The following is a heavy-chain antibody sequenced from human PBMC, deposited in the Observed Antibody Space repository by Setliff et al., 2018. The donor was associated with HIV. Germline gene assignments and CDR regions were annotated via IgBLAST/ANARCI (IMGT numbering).Heavy chain of an antibody. Sequence: SETLSLTCAVSGGSISSGGYSWSWIRQPPGKGLEWIGYIYHSGSTYYNPSLKSRVTISVDRSKNQFSLKLSSVTAADTAVYYCARGGYSSSWYTYYGMDVWGQGTTVTVSS. V-gene: IGHV4-30-2*01. CDR2: IYHSGST. D-gene: IGHD6-13*01. CDR1: GGSISSGGYS. J-gene: IGHJ6*02. CDR3: ARGGYSSSWYTYYGMDV.